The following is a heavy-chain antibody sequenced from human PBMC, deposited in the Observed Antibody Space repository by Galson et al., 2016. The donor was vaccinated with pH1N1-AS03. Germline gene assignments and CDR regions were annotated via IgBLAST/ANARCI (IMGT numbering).Heavy chain of an antibody. D-gene: IGHD6-13*01. CDR1: GSSFARYW. Sequence: QSGAEVTKPGESLKISCKGSGSSFARYWIGWVRQMPGKGLEWMGVIYPGDSDTRYSPSFQGLVTISVNKTFNTAYLQWGSLEASDTAMYYCARDAGTDYFDHWG. CDR3: ARDAGTDYFDH. J-gene: IGHJ4*01. CDR2: IYPGDSDT. V-gene: IGHV5-51*01.